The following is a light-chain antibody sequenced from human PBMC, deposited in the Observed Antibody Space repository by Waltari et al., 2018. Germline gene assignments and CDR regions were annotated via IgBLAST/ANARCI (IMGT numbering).Light chain of an antibody. CDR3: SSYTTGSTRYV. V-gene: IGLV2-14*03. CDR1: GIAIGAFTF. Sequence: QSALTHPAPVSGSPGQSITISCTGTGIAIGAFTFFPWYQKQPGKAPKAMIYDVHNRPSGVASRFSGSKSGNTASLTITGLQAEDEADYYCSSYTTGSTRYVFGSGTKVTVL. J-gene: IGLJ1*01. CDR2: DVH.